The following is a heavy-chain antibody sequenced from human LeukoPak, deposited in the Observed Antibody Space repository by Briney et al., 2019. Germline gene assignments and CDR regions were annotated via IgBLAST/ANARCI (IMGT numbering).Heavy chain of an antibody. D-gene: IGHD3-10*01. CDR1: GGSISSGGYY. Sequence: SETLSLTCTVSGGSISSGGYYWSWIRQHPGKGLEWIGYIYYSGSTYYNPSLKSRVTISVDTSKNQFSLKLSSVTAADTAVYYCARRGVRGKLDYWGQGTLVTVSS. CDR2: IYYSGST. J-gene: IGHJ4*02. CDR3: ARRGVRGKLDY. V-gene: IGHV4-31*03.